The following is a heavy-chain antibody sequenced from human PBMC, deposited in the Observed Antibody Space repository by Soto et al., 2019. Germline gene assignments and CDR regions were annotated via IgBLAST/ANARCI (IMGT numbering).Heavy chain of an antibody. CDR1: GFTFSSYW. CDR2: INSDGSST. J-gene: IGHJ4*02. V-gene: IGHV3-74*01. CDR3: ARSRYTYYYDSSGYDY. Sequence: GASVKVSCAASGFTFSSYWMHWVRQAPGKGLVWVSRINSDGSSTSYADSVKGRFTISRDNAKNTLYLQMNSLRAEDTAVYYCARSRYTYYYDSSGYDYWGQGTLVTVSS. D-gene: IGHD3-22*01.